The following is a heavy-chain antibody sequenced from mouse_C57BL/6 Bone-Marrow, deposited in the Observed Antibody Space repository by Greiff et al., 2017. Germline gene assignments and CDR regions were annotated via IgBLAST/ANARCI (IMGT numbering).Heavy chain of an antibody. D-gene: IGHD3-3*01. Sequence: EVKLQQSGPGLVKPSQSLSLTCSVTGYSITSGYYWNWIRQFPGNKLEWMGYISYDGSNNYNPSLKNRISITRDTSKNQFFLKLNSVTTEETATYYCASLGVSDFDYWGQGTTLTVSS. CDR3: ASLGVSDFDY. CDR1: GYSITSGYY. CDR2: ISYDGSN. J-gene: IGHJ2*01. V-gene: IGHV3-6*01.